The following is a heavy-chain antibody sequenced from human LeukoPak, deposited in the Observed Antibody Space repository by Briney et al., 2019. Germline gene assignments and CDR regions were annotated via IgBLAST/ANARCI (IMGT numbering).Heavy chain of an antibody. V-gene: IGHV1-2*02. J-gene: IGHJ5*02. CDR2: INPNSGGT. Sequence: ASVKVSCKASGYTFTSYGISWVRQAPGQGLEWMGWINPNSGGTNYAQKFQGRVTMTRDTSISTAYMELSRLRSDDTAVYYCARNIAVAGYWFDPWGQGTLVTVSS. CDR1: GYTFTSYG. D-gene: IGHD6-19*01. CDR3: ARNIAVAGYWFDP.